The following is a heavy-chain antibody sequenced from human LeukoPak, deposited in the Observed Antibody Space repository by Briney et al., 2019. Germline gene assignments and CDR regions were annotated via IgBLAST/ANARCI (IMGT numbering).Heavy chain of an antibody. Sequence: GGSLGLSCAASGFTVSSNYMSWVRQAPGKGLEWVSVIYSGGGTNYADSVKGRFTISRDDSKNTVYLQMNSLRAEDMAVYYCARDTNTKNWGQGTLVTVSS. CDR3: ARDTNTKN. D-gene: IGHD2-8*01. V-gene: IGHV3-66*01. CDR1: GFTVSSNY. CDR2: IYSGGGT. J-gene: IGHJ4*02.